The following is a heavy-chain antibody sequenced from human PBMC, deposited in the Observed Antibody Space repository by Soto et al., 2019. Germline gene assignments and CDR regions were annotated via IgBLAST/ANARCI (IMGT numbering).Heavy chain of an antibody. V-gene: IGHV3-23*01. CDR3: AKCGSSDDSNWDYYYGMDV. CDR2: ISGSGGST. CDR1: GFTFSSYA. J-gene: IGHJ6*02. Sequence: PGGSLRLSCAASGFTFSSYAMSWVRQAPGKGLEWVSAISGSGGSTYYADSVKGRFTISRDNSKNTLYLQMNSLRAEDTAVYYCAKCGSSDDSNWDYYYGMDVWGQGTTVTVTS. D-gene: IGHD4-4*01.